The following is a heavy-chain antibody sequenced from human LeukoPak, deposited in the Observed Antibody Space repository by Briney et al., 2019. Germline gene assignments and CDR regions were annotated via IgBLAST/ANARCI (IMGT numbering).Heavy chain of an antibody. Sequence: ASVKVSCKASGYTFTSYYMHWVRQATGQGLEWMGWMNPNSGNTGYAQKFQGRVTITRNTSISTAYMELSSLRSEDTAVYYCARAGGVVTEDDAFDIWGQGTMVTVSS. CDR1: GYTFTSYY. J-gene: IGHJ3*02. CDR3: ARAGGVVTEDDAFDI. V-gene: IGHV1-8*01. CDR2: MNPNSGNT. D-gene: IGHD3-16*01.